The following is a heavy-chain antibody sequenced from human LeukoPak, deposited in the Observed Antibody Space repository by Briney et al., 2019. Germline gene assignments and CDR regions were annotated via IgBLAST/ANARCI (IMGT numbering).Heavy chain of an antibody. CDR3: ARGDSSGWFFFDY. J-gene: IGHJ4*02. D-gene: IGHD6-19*01. CDR2: ITSSGGST. CDR1: GHIHRLYA. Sequence: GGTLSLFCAAWGHIHRLYAMTWVRQAPGKGLEGVTAITSSGGSTLCTEAAKGRFTISRENSKNAVYLQRNSLRAEDTAVFYCARGDSSGWFFFDYWGQGTLVTVS. V-gene: IGHV3-23*01.